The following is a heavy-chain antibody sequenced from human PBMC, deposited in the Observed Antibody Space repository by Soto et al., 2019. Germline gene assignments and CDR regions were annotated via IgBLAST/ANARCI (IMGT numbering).Heavy chain of an antibody. D-gene: IGHD3-10*01. J-gene: IGHJ6*02. V-gene: IGHV4-34*01. Sequence: SETLSLTCAVYGGSFSGYYWSWIRQPPGKGLEWIGEINHSGSTNYNPSLKSRVTISVDTSKNQFSLELSSVTAADTAVYYCARGFIYYGSGSYYNKDYYYGMDVWGQGTTVTVSS. CDR1: GGSFSGYY. CDR2: INHSGST. CDR3: ARGFIYYGSGSYYNKDYYYGMDV.